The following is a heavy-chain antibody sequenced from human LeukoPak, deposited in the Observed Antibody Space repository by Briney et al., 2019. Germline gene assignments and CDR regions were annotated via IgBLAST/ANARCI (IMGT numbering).Heavy chain of an antibody. D-gene: IGHD2-2*01. CDR3: AREYCSSTSCYPCTGAFDI. CDR1: GFTVSSNY. CDR2: LYSGGST. J-gene: IGHJ3*02. Sequence: GGSLSLSCAASGFTVSSNYMSWVRQAPGKGLEWLSVLYSGGSTYDADSVKGRFTISGDNSKNTLYLQMNSLRAEDTAVYYCAREYCSSTSCYPCTGAFDIWGQGTMVTVSS. V-gene: IGHV3-53*01.